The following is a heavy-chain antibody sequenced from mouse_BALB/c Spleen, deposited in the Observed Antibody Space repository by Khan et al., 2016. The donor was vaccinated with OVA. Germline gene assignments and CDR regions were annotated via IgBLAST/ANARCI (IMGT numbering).Heavy chain of an antibody. Sequence: EVQLQESGGDLVKPGGSLKLSCAASGFTFSSYGMSWVRQTPDKRLEWVATISSGGSYTYYPDSVKGRFPISRDNAKNTLYLQMNSLKSEDTAMYYCARQGLLRLPKSVLAYWGQGTLVTVSA. D-gene: IGHD1-2*01. V-gene: IGHV5-6*01. CDR3: ARQGLLRLPKSVLAY. CDR2: ISSGGSYT. J-gene: IGHJ3*01. CDR1: GFTFSSYG.